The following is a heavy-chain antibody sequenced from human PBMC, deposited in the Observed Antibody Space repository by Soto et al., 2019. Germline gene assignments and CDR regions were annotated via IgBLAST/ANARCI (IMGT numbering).Heavy chain of an antibody. V-gene: IGHV1-18*01. J-gene: IGHJ4*02. Sequence: VASVKVSCTTSGYTFTNIGISWVRQAPGQGLEWMGWISTYNGNTNYAQKFQGSVTMTTDTSTSTAYMELRSLRSEDTAVYYCARGGTSGFQHFHPTLYFDYWGQGTLVTVSS. CDR3: ARGGTSGFQHFHPTLYFDY. CDR2: ISTYNGNT. CDR1: GYTFTNIG. D-gene: IGHD1-1*01.